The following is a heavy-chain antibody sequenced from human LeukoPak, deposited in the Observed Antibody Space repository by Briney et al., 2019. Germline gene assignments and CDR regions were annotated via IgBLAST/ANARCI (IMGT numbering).Heavy chain of an antibody. CDR3: ARGRGSSARLGYSYYYIDV. CDR1: GYTFTSYG. V-gene: IGHV7-4-1*02. D-gene: IGHD1-26*01. J-gene: IGHJ6*03. Sequence: EASVKVSCKASGYTFTSYGISWVRQAPGQGLEWMGWINTNTGNPTYAQGFTGRFVFSLETSVSTAYLQISSLKAEDTAVYYCARGRGSSARLGYSYYYIDVWGKGTTVTVSS. CDR2: INTNTGNP.